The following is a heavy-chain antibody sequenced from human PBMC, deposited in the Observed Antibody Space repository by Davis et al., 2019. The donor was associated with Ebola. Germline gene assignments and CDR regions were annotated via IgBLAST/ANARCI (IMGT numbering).Heavy chain of an antibody. Sequence: PGGSLRLSCAASGFTFSSYAMSWVRQAPGKGLEWVSAISGSGGSTYYADSVKGRFTISRDNSKNTLYLQMNSLRAEDTAVYYCAKRFLVEDIVVVVAAADYWGQGTLVTVSS. CDR3: AKRFLVEDIVVVVAAADY. CDR1: GFTFSSYA. J-gene: IGHJ4*02. CDR2: ISGSGGST. V-gene: IGHV3-23*01. D-gene: IGHD2-15*01.